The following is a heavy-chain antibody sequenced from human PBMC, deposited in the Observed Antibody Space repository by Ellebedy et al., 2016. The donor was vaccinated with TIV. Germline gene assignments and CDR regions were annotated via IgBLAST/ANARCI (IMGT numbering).Heavy chain of an antibody. D-gene: IGHD4-23*01. CDR3: AKGPNYGVNSRDIDY. CDR2: ISSSSSYI. J-gene: IGHJ4*02. CDR1: GFTFSSYS. Sequence: GGSLRLXXAASGFTFSSYSMNWVRQAPGKGLEWVSSISSSSSYIYYADSVKGRFTISRDNAKNTLYLQMNSLRVEDTAVYYCAKGPNYGVNSRDIDYWGQGTLVTVSS. V-gene: IGHV3-21*04.